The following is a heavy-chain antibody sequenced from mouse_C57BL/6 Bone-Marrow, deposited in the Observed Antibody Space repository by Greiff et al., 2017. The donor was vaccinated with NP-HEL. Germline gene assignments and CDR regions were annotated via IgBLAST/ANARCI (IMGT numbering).Heavy chain of an antibody. J-gene: IGHJ4*01. Sequence: QVQLQQSGAELVKPGASVKLSCKASGYTFTSYWMHWVKQRPGRGLEWIGRIDPISGGTKYNEKFKSKATLTVDKPSSTAYMQLSSLTSEDSAVYYCARGEYYGSRGMDYWGQGTSVTVSS. CDR3: ARGEYYGSRGMDY. V-gene: IGHV1-72*01. D-gene: IGHD1-1*01. CDR2: IDPISGGT. CDR1: GYTFTSYW.